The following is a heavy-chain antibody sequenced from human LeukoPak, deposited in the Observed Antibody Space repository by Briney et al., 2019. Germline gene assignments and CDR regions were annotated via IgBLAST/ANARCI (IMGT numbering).Heavy chain of an antibody. CDR2: ISAYNGNT. CDR1: GYTSTSYG. CDR3: ARTSLFSIFGVVIIPVWFDP. V-gene: IGHV1-18*01. D-gene: IGHD3-3*01. J-gene: IGHJ5*02. Sequence: ASVKVSCKASGYTSTSYGISWVRQAPGQGLEWMGWISAYNGNTNYAQKLQGRVTMTTDTSTSTAYMELRSLRSDDTAVYYCARTSLFSIFGVVIIPVWFDPWGQGTLVTVSS.